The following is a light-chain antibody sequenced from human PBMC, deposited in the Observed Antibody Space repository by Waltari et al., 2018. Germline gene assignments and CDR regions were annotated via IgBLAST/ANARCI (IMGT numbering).Light chain of an antibody. V-gene: IGKV3-11*01. CDR1: QPVSSY. CDR3: QQRSKSPLA. J-gene: IGKJ4*01. Sequence: EIVLTQSPATLSLSPGERATLSCRASQPVSSYLAWYQQKPGQAPRLLIYDASNRATGIPARLSGSGSGTDFTLTISSLEPEDFAVYYCQQRSKSPLAFGGGTKVEIK. CDR2: DAS.